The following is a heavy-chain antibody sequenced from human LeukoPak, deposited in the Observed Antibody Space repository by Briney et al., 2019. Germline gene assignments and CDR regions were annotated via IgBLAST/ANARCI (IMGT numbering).Heavy chain of an antibody. D-gene: IGHD3-10*02. CDR3: ARVFPDY. CDR2: VSSSGTTT. J-gene: IGHJ4*02. V-gene: IGHV3-48*03. Sequence: GGSLRLSCAASGFSFSVYEIHWVRQAPGKGLEWISDVSSSGTTTYYADSVKGRFTISRDNAKNSLYLQMNSLRAEDTAVYYCARVFPDYWGQGTLVTVSS. CDR1: GFSFSVYE.